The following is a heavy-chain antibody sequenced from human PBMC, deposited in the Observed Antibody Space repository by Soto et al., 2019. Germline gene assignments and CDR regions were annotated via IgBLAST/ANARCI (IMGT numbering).Heavy chain of an antibody. CDR2: IVVGSGNT. CDR3: AAGLGYCSGGGCYFDY. D-gene: IGHD2-15*01. V-gene: IGHV1-58*01. Sequence: GASVKVSCKASGFTFTSSAVQWVRQARGQRLEWIGWIVVGSGNTNYAQKFQERVTITRDMSTSTAYMELSSLRSEDTAVYYCAAGLGYCSGGGCYFDYWGQGTLVTVSS. CDR1: GFTFTSSA. J-gene: IGHJ4*02.